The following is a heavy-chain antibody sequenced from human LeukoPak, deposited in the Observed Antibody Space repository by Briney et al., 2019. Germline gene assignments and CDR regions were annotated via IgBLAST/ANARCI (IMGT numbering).Heavy chain of an antibody. CDR3: ARSTVNYYDSSGYYYPGDY. D-gene: IGHD3-22*01. V-gene: IGHV1-2*02. CDR1: GYTFTGYY. CDR2: INPNSGGT. J-gene: IGHJ4*02. Sequence: ASVKVSCKASGYTFTGYYMHWVRQAPGQGLEWMGWINPNSGGTNYAQKFQGRVTMTRDTSISTAYMELSRLRSDDTAVYYCARSTVNYYDSSGYYYPGDYWGQGTLVTVSS.